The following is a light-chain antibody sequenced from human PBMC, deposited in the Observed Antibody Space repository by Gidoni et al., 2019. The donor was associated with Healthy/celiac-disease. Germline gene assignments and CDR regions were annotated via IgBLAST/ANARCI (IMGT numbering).Light chain of an antibody. CDR1: QSVSSY. Sequence: PATLSLSPGERATLSCRASQSVSSYLAWYQQQPGQAPRLLIYDASNRATGIPARFSGSGSGTDFTLTISSLEPEDFAVYYCQQRSNWPLTFGGGTKVEIK. J-gene: IGKJ4*01. CDR3: QQRSNWPLT. V-gene: IGKV3-11*01. CDR2: DAS.